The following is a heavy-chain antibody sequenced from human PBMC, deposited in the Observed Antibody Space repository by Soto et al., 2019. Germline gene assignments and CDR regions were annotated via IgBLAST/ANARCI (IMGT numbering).Heavy chain of an antibody. D-gene: IGHD5-12*01. CDR3: ATEGYRGKSFGY. CDR2: TIPIFGTA. Sequence: GASVKVACKASEDTFSSHAVSWVRQAPGQGLEWMGGTIPIFGTAKYAQKFEGRVTITADKSANTAYMELSSLTSDDAAVYYCATEGYRGKSFGYWGAGPLVTGS. J-gene: IGHJ4*02. CDR1: EDTFSSHA. V-gene: IGHV1-69*06.